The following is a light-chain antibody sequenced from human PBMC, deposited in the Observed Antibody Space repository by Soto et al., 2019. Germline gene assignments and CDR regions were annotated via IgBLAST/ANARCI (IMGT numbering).Light chain of an antibody. Sequence: EIVMTQSPATLSVSPGERATLSCRASQSVSSNLAWYQQKPGQAPRLLIYGASTRATGIPARFSGSGSGTEFSLPISSLQSEDLAVYYCQQYNNWPPWTFGQGTKVEMK. CDR1: QSVSSN. J-gene: IGKJ1*01. V-gene: IGKV3-15*01. CDR3: QQYNNWPPWT. CDR2: GAS.